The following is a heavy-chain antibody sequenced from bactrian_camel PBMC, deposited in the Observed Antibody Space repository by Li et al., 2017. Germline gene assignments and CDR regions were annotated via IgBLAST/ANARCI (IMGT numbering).Heavy chain of an antibody. CDR2: IDSDGST. D-gene: IGHD1*01. CDR1: GYTYSSYC. Sequence: QLVESGGGSVQAGGSLRLSCAASGYTYSSYCMGWFRQAPGKEREGVAAIDSDGSTSYADSVKGRFTISQDSAKNTIHLQMANLKPEDTAMYYCGANKGAPCVGGYWTSNGRVGYWVRGTQVTVS. V-gene: IGHV3S26*01. CDR3: GANKGAPCVGGYWTSNGRVGY. J-gene: IGHJ4*01.